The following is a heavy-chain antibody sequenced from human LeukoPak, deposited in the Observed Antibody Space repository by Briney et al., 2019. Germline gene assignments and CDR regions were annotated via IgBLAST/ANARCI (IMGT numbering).Heavy chain of an antibody. J-gene: IGHJ5*02. CDR2: IIPIFVTA. V-gene: IGHV1-69*05. D-gene: IGHD6-19*01. Sequence: SVKVSCKASGGTFSSYAISLVRQAPGQGLEWMGRIIPIFVTANYAQKFQGRVTITTDEYTSTAYMEMSSLRSEDAAVYYCARDLDSAMAGAQGTWGQGTLVTVSS. CDR1: GGTFSSYA. CDR3: ARDLDSAMAGAQGT.